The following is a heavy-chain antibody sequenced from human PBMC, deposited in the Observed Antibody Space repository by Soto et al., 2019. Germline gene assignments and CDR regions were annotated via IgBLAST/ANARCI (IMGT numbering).Heavy chain of an antibody. D-gene: IGHD1-1*01. CDR3: ARGPSSGSFDY. J-gene: IGHJ4*02. V-gene: IGHV1-3*01. Sequence: QVQLVQSGAEVKKPGASVKVSCKASGYTFTYYTMHWLRQAPGQSLEWMGWINADNGNTYYSQKFQDRVTLTMDTSATTLYMELSSLTSEDTAVYYCARGPSSGSFDYWGQGTRVTVSS. CDR1: GYTFTYYT. CDR2: INADNGNT.